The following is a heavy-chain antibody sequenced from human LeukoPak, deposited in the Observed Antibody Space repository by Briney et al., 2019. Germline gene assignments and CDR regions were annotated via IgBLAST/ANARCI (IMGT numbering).Heavy chain of an antibody. J-gene: IGHJ4*02. Sequence: GGSLRLSCAASGFTFSSYEMNWVRQAPGKGLEWVSYISSSGSTIYYADSVKGRFTISRDNAKNSLYLQMNSLRSEDTAVYYCATGPIVGAGDWGQGTLVTVSS. CDR1: GFTFSSYE. CDR2: ISSSGSTI. CDR3: ATGPIVGAGD. V-gene: IGHV3-48*03. D-gene: IGHD1-26*01.